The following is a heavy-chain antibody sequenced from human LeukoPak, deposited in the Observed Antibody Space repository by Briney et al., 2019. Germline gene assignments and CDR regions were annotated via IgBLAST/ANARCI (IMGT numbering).Heavy chain of an antibody. CDR2: ISGSGGST. CDR1: GFTFSSYA. V-gene: IGHV3-23*01. J-gene: IGHJ4*02. CDR3: AKESQVSGYCTGGVCEIDY. D-gene: IGHD2-8*02. Sequence: PGGSLRLSCAASGFTFSSYAMSGVRQAPGEGLEWVSAISGSGGSTYYADSVKGRFTISRDNSKNTLYLQMNSLRAEDTAVYYCAKESQVSGYCTGGVCEIDYWGQGTLVTVSS.